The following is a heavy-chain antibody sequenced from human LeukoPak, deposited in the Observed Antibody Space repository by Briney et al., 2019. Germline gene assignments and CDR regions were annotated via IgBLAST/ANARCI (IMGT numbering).Heavy chain of an antibody. J-gene: IGHJ1*01. CDR2: ISYDGSNK. Sequence: GGSLRLSCAASGFTFSSYGMHWVRQAPGKGLEWVAVISYDGSNKYYADSVKGRFTISRDNSKNTLYLQMNSLRAEDTAVYYCARPYSSGWYVDFPHWGQGTLVTVSS. CDR3: ARPYSSGWYVDFPH. CDR1: GFTFSSYG. V-gene: IGHV3-30*03. D-gene: IGHD6-19*01.